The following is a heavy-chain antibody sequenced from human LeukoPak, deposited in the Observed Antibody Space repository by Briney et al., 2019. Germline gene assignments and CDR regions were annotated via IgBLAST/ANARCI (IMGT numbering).Heavy chain of an antibody. V-gene: IGHV1-69*05. Sequence: SVKVSCKASGGTFSSYAISWVRQAPGQGLEWMGGIIPIFGTANYAQKFQGRVTITTDESTSTAYMELSSLRSEDTAVYYCASAGYCSSTSCNWVWFDPWGQGTLVAVSS. D-gene: IGHD2-2*01. CDR2: IIPIFGTA. CDR1: GGTFSSYA. J-gene: IGHJ5*02. CDR3: ASAGYCSSTSCNWVWFDP.